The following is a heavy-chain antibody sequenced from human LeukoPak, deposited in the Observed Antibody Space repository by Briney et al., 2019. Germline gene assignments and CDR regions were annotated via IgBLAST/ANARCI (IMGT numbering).Heavy chain of an antibody. V-gene: IGHV3-23*01. CDR2: ISGSGGST. Sequence: AASVKVSCKASGGTFSSYAISWVRQAPGKGLEWVSAISGSGGSTYYADSVKGWFTISRDNSKNTLYLQMNSLRAEDTAVYYCAKDLGQGYYYGMDVWGQGTTVTVSS. CDR3: AKDLGQGYYYGMDV. CDR1: GGTFSSYA. J-gene: IGHJ6*02.